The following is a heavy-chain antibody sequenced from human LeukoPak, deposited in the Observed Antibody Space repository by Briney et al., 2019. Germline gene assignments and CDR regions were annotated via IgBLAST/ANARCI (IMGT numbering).Heavy chain of an antibody. CDR2: IYYSGST. D-gene: IGHD2-15*01. Sequence: KPSETLSLTCTVSGGSISSTSYYWGWIRQPPGKGLEWIGSIYYSGSTYYNPSLKSRVTISVDTSKTQFSLKLRSVTAADTAVYYCARQLGLQWPVVAANNFDYWGQGTLVTVSS. V-gene: IGHV4-39*01. J-gene: IGHJ4*02. CDR3: ARQLGLQWPVVAANNFDY. CDR1: GGSISSTSYY.